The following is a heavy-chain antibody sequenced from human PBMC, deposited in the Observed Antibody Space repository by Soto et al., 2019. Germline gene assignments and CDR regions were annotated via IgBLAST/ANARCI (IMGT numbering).Heavy chain of an antibody. CDR1: GYTFTSYA. J-gene: IGHJ4*02. V-gene: IGHV1-3*01. Sequence: QVQLVQSGAEVKKPGASVKVSCKASGYTFTSYAVHWVRQAPGQRLEWMGWINAGNGNTKYSQKFQGRVSXTRDTXXXXXXXXXXXXXXXXXXXXXXXXGPRPTGYYFDYWGQGTLVIVSS. D-gene: IGHD2-8*02. CDR2: INAGNGNT. CDR3: XXGPRPTGYYFDY.